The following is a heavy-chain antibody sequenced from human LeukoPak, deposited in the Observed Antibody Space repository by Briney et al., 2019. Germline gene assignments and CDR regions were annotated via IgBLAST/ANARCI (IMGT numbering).Heavy chain of an antibody. Sequence: SETLSLTCTVSRGSITTYYWSWIRQPTGKGLEWMGNIYHSGSTTYNPSLKSRVTISVDTSKNQFSLRLTSVTAADTAVYYCAADRQQGGSGSYWFDPWGQGTQVTVSS. CDR1: RGSITTYY. D-gene: IGHD3-10*01. J-gene: IGHJ5*02. CDR2: IYHSGST. CDR3: AADRQQGGSGSYWFDP. V-gene: IGHV4-59*01.